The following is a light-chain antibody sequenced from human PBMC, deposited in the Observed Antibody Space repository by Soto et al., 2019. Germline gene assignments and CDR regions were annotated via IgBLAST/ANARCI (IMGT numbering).Light chain of an antibody. CDR2: EVS. CDR1: SNDVGGYDY. CDR3: NSYTSSSTLV. J-gene: IGLJ2*01. Sequence: QSVLTQPASVSGSPGQSITISCSGTSNDVGGYDYASWYQQHRGKAPKLVIYEVSNRPSWVSNRFSGSKSGNTASLTISGLQPEDEADYYCNSYTSSSTLVFGGGTKLTVL. V-gene: IGLV2-14*01.